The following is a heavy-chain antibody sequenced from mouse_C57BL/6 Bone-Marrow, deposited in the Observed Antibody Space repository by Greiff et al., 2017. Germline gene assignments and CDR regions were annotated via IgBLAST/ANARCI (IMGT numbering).Heavy chain of an antibody. CDR1: GFNIKDDY. D-gene: IGHD2-2*01. V-gene: IGHV14-4*01. Sequence: EVMLVESGAELVRPGASVKLSCTASGFNIKDDYMHWVKQRPEQGLEWIGWIDPENGDTEYASKFQGKATITADTSSNTAYLQLSSLTSEDTAVYYCTRDGVTTTRFAYWGQGTLVTVSA. J-gene: IGHJ3*01. CDR2: IDPENGDT. CDR3: TRDGVTTTRFAY.